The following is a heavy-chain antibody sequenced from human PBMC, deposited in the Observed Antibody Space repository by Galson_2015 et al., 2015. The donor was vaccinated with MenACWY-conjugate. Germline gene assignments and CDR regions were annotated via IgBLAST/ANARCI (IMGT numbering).Heavy chain of an antibody. CDR3: ARHPPGGRGMDV. CDR2: ISPGDSYT. Sequence: QSGAEVKEPGESLKISCKGSGYTFTTYWIGWVRQMPGKGLEWMGFISPGDSYTRYNPAFQGQVTISADKSISTAYLQWNSLQASDTAMYYCARHPPGGRGMDVWGQGTTVTVSS. J-gene: IGHJ6*02. CDR1: GYTFTTYW. D-gene: IGHD1-26*01. V-gene: IGHV5-51*01.